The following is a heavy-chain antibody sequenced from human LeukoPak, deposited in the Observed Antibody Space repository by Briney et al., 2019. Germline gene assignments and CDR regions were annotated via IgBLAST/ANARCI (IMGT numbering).Heavy chain of an antibody. D-gene: IGHD5-24*01. Sequence: GGSLRLSCVGSGFTFSTYWVNWVRQAPGKGLEWVANIQPEGSDKYYVDSARGRFTVSRDNAKNSAFLQMNSLRAEDTAIYYCATISAQTFDIWGQGTLVSVSS. CDR1: GFTFSTYW. J-gene: IGHJ3*02. CDR2: IQPEGSDK. V-gene: IGHV3-7*01. CDR3: ATISAQTFDI.